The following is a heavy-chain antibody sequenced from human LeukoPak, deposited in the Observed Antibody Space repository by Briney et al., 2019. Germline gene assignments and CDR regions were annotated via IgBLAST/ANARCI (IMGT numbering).Heavy chain of an antibody. Sequence: PGGSLRLSCAASGFTVSSNYMSWVRQAPGKGLEWVSVIYSGGSTYYAASVKGRSTISRDNSKNTLYLEMNSVRAEDTAVYYCARGGPVSGFDYWGKGTLVTVS. J-gene: IGHJ4*02. CDR3: ARGGPVSGFDY. V-gene: IGHV3-53*01. CDR2: IYSGGST. CDR1: GFTVSSNY.